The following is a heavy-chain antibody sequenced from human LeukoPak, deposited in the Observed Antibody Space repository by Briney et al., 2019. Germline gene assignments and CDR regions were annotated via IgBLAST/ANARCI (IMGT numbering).Heavy chain of an antibody. V-gene: IGHV3-30-3*01. CDR3: AKDDDDFWSGYYPFDH. J-gene: IGHJ4*02. CDR1: GFTFSSYA. Sequence: PGRSLRLSCAASGFTFSSYAMHWVRQAPGKGLEWVAVISYDGSNKYYADSVKGRFTISRDNSKNTLYLQMNSLRAEDTAIYYCAKDDDDFWSGYYPFDHWGQGTVVTVSS. CDR2: ISYDGSNK. D-gene: IGHD3-3*01.